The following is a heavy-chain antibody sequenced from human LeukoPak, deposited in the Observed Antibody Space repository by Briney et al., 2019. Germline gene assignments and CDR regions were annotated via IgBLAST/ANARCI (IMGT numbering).Heavy chain of an antibody. D-gene: IGHD2-15*01. Sequence: GGSLRLSCAASGFTFSSYGMHWVRQAPGKGLEWVAVIWYDGSNKYYADSVKGRFTISRDNSKNTLYLQMNSLRAEDTAVYYCAKNGGSVYYRYYYGMDVWGQGTTVTVSS. CDR3: AKNGGSVYYRYYYGMDV. CDR1: GFTFSSYG. V-gene: IGHV3-33*06. CDR2: IWYDGSNK. J-gene: IGHJ6*02.